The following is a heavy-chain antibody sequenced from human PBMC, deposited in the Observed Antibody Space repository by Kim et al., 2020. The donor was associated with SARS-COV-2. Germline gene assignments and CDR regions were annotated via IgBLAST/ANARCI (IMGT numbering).Heavy chain of an antibody. CDR2: ISAYNGNT. Sequence: ASVKVSCKASGYTFTSYGISWVRQAPGQGLEWMGWISAYNGNTNYAQKLQGRVTMTTDTSTSTAYMELRSLRSDDTAVYYCARDAGIGIAPNYGDARSFDYWGQGTLVTVSS. CDR1: GYTFTSYG. V-gene: IGHV1-18*01. D-gene: IGHD4-17*01. CDR3: ARDAGIGIAPNYGDARSFDY. J-gene: IGHJ4*02.